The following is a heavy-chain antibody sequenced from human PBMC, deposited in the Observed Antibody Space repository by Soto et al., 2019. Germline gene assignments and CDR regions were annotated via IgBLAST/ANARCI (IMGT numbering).Heavy chain of an antibody. Sequence: EVQLVESGGGLVQPGGSLRLSCAASGFTFSSYSMNWVRQAPGKGLEWVSYISSSSSTIYYADSVKGRFTISRDNAKNSLYLQMNSLRDEDTAVYYCARDLPDSGVVVAATNPHFDYWGQGTLVTVSS. D-gene: IGHD2-15*01. J-gene: IGHJ4*02. CDR1: GFTFSSYS. CDR2: ISSSSSTI. V-gene: IGHV3-48*02. CDR3: ARDLPDSGVVVAATNPHFDY.